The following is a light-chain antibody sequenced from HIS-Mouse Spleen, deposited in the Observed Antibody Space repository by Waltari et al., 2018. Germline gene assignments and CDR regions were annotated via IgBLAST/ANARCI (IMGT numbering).Light chain of an antibody. CDR2: EGS. CDR3: CSYAGSSTSYV. CDR1: SSDVGRYNL. V-gene: IGLV2-23*01. Sequence: QSALTQPASVSGSPGQSITIPCTGTSSDVGRYNLVSWYQQHPGKAPKLMIYEGSKRPSGVSNRFSGSKSGNTASLTISGLQAEDEADYYCCSYAGSSTSYVFGTGTKVTVL. J-gene: IGLJ1*01.